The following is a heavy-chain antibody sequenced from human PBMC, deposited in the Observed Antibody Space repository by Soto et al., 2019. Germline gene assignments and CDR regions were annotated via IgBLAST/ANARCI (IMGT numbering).Heavy chain of an antibody. CDR3: AKDHRDCSGGSCFSPYYFDY. CDR2: ISGGGDST. V-gene: IGHV3-23*01. D-gene: IGHD2-15*01. CDR1: GFPFVSYT. J-gene: IGHJ4*02. Sequence: PGGSLRLSCAASGFPFVSYTMTWVRQPPGKGVEWVSAISGGGDSTYYADSVKGRFTISRDNSKNTLYLQMNSLTTEDTALYYCAKDHRDCSGGSCFSPYYFDYWGQGTLVTSPQ.